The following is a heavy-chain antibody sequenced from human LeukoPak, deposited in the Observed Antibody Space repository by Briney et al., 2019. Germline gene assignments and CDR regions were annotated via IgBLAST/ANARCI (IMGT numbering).Heavy chain of an antibody. Sequence: SQTLSLACAISGDSVSSNSAVWNWIRQSPSRGLDWLGRTYYRSKWYNDYAVSVRSRISINPDTSKNQFSLQLNSVTPEDTAVYYCARGGAAAGLDYWGQGTLVTVSS. CDR2: TYYRSKWYN. CDR3: ARGGAAAGLDY. CDR1: GDSVSSNSAV. V-gene: IGHV6-1*01. J-gene: IGHJ4*02. D-gene: IGHD6-13*01.